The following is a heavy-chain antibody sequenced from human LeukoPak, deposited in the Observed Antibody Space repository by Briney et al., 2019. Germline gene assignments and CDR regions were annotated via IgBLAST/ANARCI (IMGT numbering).Heavy chain of an antibody. CDR3: AIMHGYYDGSGFWVQ. CDR2: FSPSGDRT. D-gene: IGHD3-22*01. J-gene: IGHJ4*02. Sequence: GGSLRLSCAASGFTFSSYAMSWVRQAPGRDWSGSHFSPSGDRTSNADSVEGRFTISRDNTRNTLYLQMNSLRDEDTGVYYCAIMHGYYDGSGFWVQWGQGTLVTVSS. CDR1: GFTFSSYA. V-gene: IGHV3-23*01.